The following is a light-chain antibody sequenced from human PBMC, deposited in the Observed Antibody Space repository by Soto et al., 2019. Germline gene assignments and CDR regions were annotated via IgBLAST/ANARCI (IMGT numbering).Light chain of an antibody. J-gene: IGKJ4*01. CDR1: QSVSSY. CDR2: DAS. CDR3: QQYGSSPT. Sequence: IVCTQSPATLSLSPGERATLSCRASQSVSSYLAWYQQKPGQAPRLLISDASGRATGIPDRFSGSGSETDFSLTINRLEPEDFAVYYCQQYGSSPTFGGGTKVDIK. V-gene: IGKV3-20*01.